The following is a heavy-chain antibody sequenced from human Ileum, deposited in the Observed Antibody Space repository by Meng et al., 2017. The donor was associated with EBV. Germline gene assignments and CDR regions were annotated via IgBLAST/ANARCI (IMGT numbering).Heavy chain of an antibody. Sequence: QVHVQQWGAGLLTPSETPSRTLAVYGGSFSGYYLSWIRQPPRKGLEWIGEINHSGSTNYNPSLKRRVTISVDPSKNQFSLKLSSVTAADTAVYYCARGNKVSDRGFDYWGQGTLVTVSS. CDR3: ARGNKVSDRGFDY. J-gene: IGHJ4*02. V-gene: IGHV4-34*01. CDR1: GGSFSGYY. D-gene: IGHD3-10*01. CDR2: INHSGST.